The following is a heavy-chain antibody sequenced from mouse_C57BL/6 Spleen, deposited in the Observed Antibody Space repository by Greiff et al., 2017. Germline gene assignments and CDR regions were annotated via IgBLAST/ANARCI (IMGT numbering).Heavy chain of an antibody. J-gene: IGHJ2*01. CDR2: IWSDGST. V-gene: IGHV2-6*03. Sequence: QVQLQQSGPGLVAPSQSLSITCTVSGFSLTSYGVHWVRQPPGKGLEWLVVIWSDGSTTYNSALKSRLSISKDNSKSQVFLKMNSLQTDDTAMYYCAREGEERGYFDYWGQGTTLTVSS. CDR3: AREGEERGYFDY. CDR1: GFSLTSYG.